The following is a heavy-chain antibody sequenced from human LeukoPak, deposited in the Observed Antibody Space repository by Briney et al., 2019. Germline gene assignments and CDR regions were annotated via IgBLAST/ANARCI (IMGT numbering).Heavy chain of an antibody. D-gene: IGHD3-22*01. J-gene: IGHJ4*02. CDR3: ARVEYYYDSSGYYSRTYYFDY. CDR1: GFTFSSYW. Sequence: GGSLRLSCAASGFTFSSYWMSWVRQAPGKGLEWVANIKQDGSEKYYVDFVKGRFTISRDNAKNSLYLQMNSLRAEDTAVYYCARVEYYYDSSGYYSRTYYFDYWGQGTLVTVSS. CDR2: IKQDGSEK. V-gene: IGHV3-7*01.